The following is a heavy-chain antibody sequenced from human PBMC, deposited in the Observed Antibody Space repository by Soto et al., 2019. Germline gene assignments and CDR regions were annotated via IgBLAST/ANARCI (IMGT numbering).Heavy chain of an antibody. D-gene: IGHD6-13*01. CDR1: GGTFSSYA. CDR3: ARVIAAVGAFDI. CDR2: IIPIFGTA. Sequence: SXSVKVSCQASGGTFSSYAISWVRQAPGQGLEWMGGIIPIFGTANYAQKFQGRVTITADESTGTAYMELSSLRSEDTAVYYCARVIAAVGAFDIWGQGTMVTVSS. J-gene: IGHJ3*02. V-gene: IGHV1-69*13.